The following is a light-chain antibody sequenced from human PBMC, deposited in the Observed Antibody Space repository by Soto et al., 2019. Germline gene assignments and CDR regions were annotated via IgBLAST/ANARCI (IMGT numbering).Light chain of an antibody. Sequence: ESVLTQSPATLSLSPGERATLSCRASQSVSNYLAWYQQKPGQAPRLLIYDASNRATGIPARFSGSGSGTDFTLTISSLEPEDFAVYYCQHRSNWPPYTFGQGTKLEIK. J-gene: IGKJ2*01. CDR1: QSVSNY. V-gene: IGKV3-11*01. CDR3: QHRSNWPPYT. CDR2: DAS.